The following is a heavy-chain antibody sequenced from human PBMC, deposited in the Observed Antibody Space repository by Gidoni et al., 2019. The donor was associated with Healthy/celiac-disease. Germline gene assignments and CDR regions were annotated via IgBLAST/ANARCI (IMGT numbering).Heavy chain of an antibody. Sequence: EVQLVESGGGLVKPGGSLRLSCAASEFTFSNAWMSWVRQAPGKGLEWVGRIKSKTDGGTTDYAAPVKGIFTISRDDSKNTLYLQMNSLKTEDTAVYYCTTDHIVVVVGSRFDPWGQGTLVTVSS. V-gene: IGHV3-15*01. CDR3: TTDHIVVVVGSRFDP. J-gene: IGHJ5*02. CDR1: EFTFSNAW. D-gene: IGHD2-15*01. CDR2: IKSKTDGGTT.